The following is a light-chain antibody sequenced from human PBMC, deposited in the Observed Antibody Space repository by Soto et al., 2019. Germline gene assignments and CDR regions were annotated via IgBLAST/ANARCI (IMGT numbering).Light chain of an antibody. CDR3: GAWDTSLSSGV. V-gene: IGLV1-51*02. CDR1: SSNIGNNF. CDR2: EDD. J-gene: IGLJ3*02. Sequence: QSVLTQPPSVSAAPGQKVTISCSGSSSNIGNNFVSWYQHLPGTAPKLLIYEDDKRPSGIPDRFSGSKSGTSSTLGITGLQTGDDAVYYCGAWDTSLSSGVFGGGTKLTVL.